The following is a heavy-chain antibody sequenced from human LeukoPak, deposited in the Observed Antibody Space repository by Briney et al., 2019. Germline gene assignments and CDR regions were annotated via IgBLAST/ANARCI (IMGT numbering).Heavy chain of an antibody. CDR1: GGSISSGGYY. CDR2: IYYSGST. J-gene: IGHJ4*02. CDR3: AREVAASFDY. Sequence: PSETLSLTCTVSGGSISSGGYYWSWIRQHPGKGLEWIGYIYYSGSTYYNPSLKSRVTISADTSKNQFSLKLSSVTAADTAVYYCAREVAASFDYWGQGTLVTVSS. V-gene: IGHV4-31*03. D-gene: IGHD2-15*01.